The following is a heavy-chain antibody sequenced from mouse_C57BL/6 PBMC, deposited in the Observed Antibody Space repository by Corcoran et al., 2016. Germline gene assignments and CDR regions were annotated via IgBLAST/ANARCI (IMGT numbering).Heavy chain of an antibody. D-gene: IGHD1-1*01. CDR2: INPSNGGT. V-gene: IGHV1-53*01. CDR1: GYTFTSYW. J-gene: IGHJ1*03. Sequence: QVQLQQPGTELVKPGASVKLSCKASGYTFTSYWMHWVKQRPGQGLEWIGNINPSNGGTNYNEKFKSKATLTVDKSSSTAYMQLSSLTSEDSAVYYCARGANYYGSSYRYFDVWGTGTTVTVSS. CDR3: ARGANYYGSSYRYFDV.